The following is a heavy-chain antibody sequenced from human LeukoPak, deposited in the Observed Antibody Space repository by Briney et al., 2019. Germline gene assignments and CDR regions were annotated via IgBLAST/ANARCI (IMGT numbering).Heavy chain of an antibody. D-gene: IGHD5-18*01. Sequence: GGSLRLSCAASGFTFSSYAMSWVRQAPGKGLEGVSAISGSGGSTYYADSVKGRFTISRDNSKNTLYLQMNSLRAEDTAVYYCANAGYSYGPLGYWGQGTLVTVSS. CDR3: ANAGYSYGPLGY. J-gene: IGHJ4*02. V-gene: IGHV3-23*01. CDR1: GFTFSSYA. CDR2: ISGSGGST.